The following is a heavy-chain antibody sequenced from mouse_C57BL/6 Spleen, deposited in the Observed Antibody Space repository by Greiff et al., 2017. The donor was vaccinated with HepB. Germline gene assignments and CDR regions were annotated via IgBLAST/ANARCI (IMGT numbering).Heavy chain of an antibody. D-gene: IGHD1-1*01. CDR2: ISYDGSN. CDR3: ARWGECYYAWFAY. V-gene: IGHV3-6*01. J-gene: IGHJ3*01. CDR1: GYSFTSCYY. Sequence: EVKLQESGPGLVKPSQSLSLTCSVTGYSFTSCYYWNWIRQFPGNKLEWMGYISYDGSNNYNPSLKNRTSITRDTSKNQFFLKLNSVTTEDTATYYCARWGECYYAWFAYWGQGTLVTVSA.